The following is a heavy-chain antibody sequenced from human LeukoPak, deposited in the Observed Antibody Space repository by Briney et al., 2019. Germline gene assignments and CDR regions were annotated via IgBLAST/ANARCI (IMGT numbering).Heavy chain of an antibody. Sequence: AGGSLRLSCAASGFTFSSYEVNWVRQAPGKGLEWVSYISSSGSTIYYADSVKGRFTISRDNAKNSLYLQMNSLRAEDTALYYCAKDRGGSSQLGDAFDVWGQGKMVSVSS. D-gene: IGHD2-15*01. CDR3: AKDRGGSSQLGDAFDV. CDR2: ISSSGSTI. J-gene: IGHJ3*01. V-gene: IGHV3-48*03. CDR1: GFTFSSYE.